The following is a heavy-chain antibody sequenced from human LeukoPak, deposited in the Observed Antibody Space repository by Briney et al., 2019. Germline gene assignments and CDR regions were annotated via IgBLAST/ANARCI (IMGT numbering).Heavy chain of an antibody. CDR3: ARGGRGSYAGVVDY. CDR1: GFTLSSYA. J-gene: IGHJ4*02. CDR2: ISGSGGST. D-gene: IGHD1-26*01. V-gene: IGHV3-23*01. Sequence: GGSLRLSCAASGFTLSSYAMSWVRQAPGKGLEWVSAISGSGGSTYYADSVKGRFTISRDNSKNTLYLQMNSLRAEDTAVYYCARGGRGSYAGVVDYWGQGTLVTVSS.